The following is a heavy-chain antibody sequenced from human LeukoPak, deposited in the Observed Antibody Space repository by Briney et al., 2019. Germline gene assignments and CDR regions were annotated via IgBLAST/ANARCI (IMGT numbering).Heavy chain of an antibody. J-gene: IGHJ4*02. CDR2: INPSGTST. Sequence: GASVKVSCKASGYTFTSYYMHWVRQAPGQGLEWMGIINPSGTSTSYAQKFQGRVTMTRDTSTSTVYKELSSLRSEDTAVYYCARSSTPMAADCWGQGTLVTVSS. D-gene: IGHD5-18*01. CDR3: ARSSTPMAADC. CDR1: GYTFTSYY. V-gene: IGHV1-46*01.